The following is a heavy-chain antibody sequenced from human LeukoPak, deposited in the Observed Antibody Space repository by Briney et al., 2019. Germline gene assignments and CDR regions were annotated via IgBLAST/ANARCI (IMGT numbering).Heavy chain of an antibody. J-gene: IGHJ3*02. CDR3: AREGSIQWSDAFDI. CDR1: GGSISSYY. D-gene: IGHD2-15*01. CDR2: IYYSGST. V-gene: IGHV4-59*01. Sequence: SETLSLTCTVSGGSISSYYWSWIRQPPGKGLEWIGYIYYSGSTNYNPSLKSRVTISVDTSKNQFSLKLSSVTAADTAVYYCAREGSIQWSDAFDIWGQGTMVTVSS.